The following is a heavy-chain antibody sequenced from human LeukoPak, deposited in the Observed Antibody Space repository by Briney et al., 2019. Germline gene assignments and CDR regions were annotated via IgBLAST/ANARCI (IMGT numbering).Heavy chain of an antibody. CDR3: ARAGPPAFDP. Sequence: GGSLRLSCAASGFTFTNFEMNGVREARGEALECVSYISYSGSTTSYADSVKGRFTISRDNAKNSLYLQMNSLRAEDTALYYCARAGPPAFDPWAQGTLVTVSS. V-gene: IGHV3-48*03. CDR2: ISYSGSTT. CDR1: GFTFTNFE. J-gene: IGHJ5*02.